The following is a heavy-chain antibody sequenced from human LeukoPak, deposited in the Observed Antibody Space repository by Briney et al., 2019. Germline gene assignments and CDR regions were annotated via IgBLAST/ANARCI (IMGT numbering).Heavy chain of an antibody. Sequence: ASVKVSCKASGHTFTSYGISWVRQAPGQGLEWMGWISAYNGNTNYAQKLQGRVTMTRDTSTSTVYMELSSLRSEDTAVYYCARDPKDISYAPFNSFDYWGQGTLVTVSS. J-gene: IGHJ4*02. CDR2: ISAYNGNT. CDR1: GHTFTSYG. V-gene: IGHV1-18*01. CDR3: ARDPKDISYAPFNSFDY. D-gene: IGHD1-26*01.